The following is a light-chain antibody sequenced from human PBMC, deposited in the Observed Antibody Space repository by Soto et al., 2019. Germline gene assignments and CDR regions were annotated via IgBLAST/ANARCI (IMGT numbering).Light chain of an antibody. Sequence: QSVLTQPASVSGSPGQSITISCTGTSSDVGSYNLVSWYQQHPGKAPKLMIYEVSKRPSGVSNRFSGAKSGNTASLTISGLQAEDEEDYYCCSYAGSSTFRRVFGGGTQLTVL. CDR1: SSDVGSYNL. CDR3: CSYAGSSTFRRV. J-gene: IGLJ7*01. CDR2: EVS. V-gene: IGLV2-23*02.